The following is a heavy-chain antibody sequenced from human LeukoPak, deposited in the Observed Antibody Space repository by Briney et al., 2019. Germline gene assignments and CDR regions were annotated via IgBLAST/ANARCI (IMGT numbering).Heavy chain of an antibody. CDR2: IYYSGST. Sequence: SETLSLTCTVSGGFISSGVYYWSWIRQPPGKGLEWIGYIYYSGSTYYNPSLKSRATISVDTSKNQFSLKLSSVTAADTAVYYCARVPSGWRFDYWGQGTLVTVSS. V-gene: IGHV4-30-4*08. CDR3: ARVPSGWRFDY. J-gene: IGHJ4*02. CDR1: GGFISSGVYY. D-gene: IGHD6-19*01.